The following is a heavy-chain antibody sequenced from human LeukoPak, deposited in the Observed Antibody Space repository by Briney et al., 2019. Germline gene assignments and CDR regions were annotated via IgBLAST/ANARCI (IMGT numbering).Heavy chain of an antibody. CDR3: ARANTYLYAFDI. CDR2: IYSGGST. Sequence: GESLTLSCAASGFTVSSNYISWVRQAPGQGLEWVSVIYSGGSTYYADSVKGRFTISRDNSKNTLYLQMNSLRAEATAVYYCARANTYLYAFDIWGQGTMVTVSS. CDR1: GFTVSSNY. D-gene: IGHD2-8*01. V-gene: IGHV3-53*01. J-gene: IGHJ3*02.